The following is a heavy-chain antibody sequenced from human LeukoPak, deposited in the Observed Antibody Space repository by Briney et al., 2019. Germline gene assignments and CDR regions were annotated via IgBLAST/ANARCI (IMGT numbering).Heavy chain of an antibody. V-gene: IGHV4-30-4*01. J-gene: IGHJ6*04. CDR1: GGSISSGDYY. Sequence: PSQTLSLTCTVSGGSISSGDYYWRWVRQPPGKGLEWIGYIYYSGSTYYNPSLESRVTISVDTSKNQFSLKLSSVTAADTAVYYCAREGGEDGMDVWGKGTTVTVSS. CDR2: IYYSGST. CDR3: AREGGEDGMDV. D-gene: IGHD2-21*01.